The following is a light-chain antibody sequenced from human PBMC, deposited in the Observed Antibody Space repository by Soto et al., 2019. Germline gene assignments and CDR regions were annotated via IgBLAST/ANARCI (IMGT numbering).Light chain of an antibody. Sequence: IQMTQSPTSLSASVGDSVTITCRASQNIYTHLSWYQQKPGTPPKNLIYAASNLQSGVPSRFSGSGSGTDFSLTINSLQPEDLATYYCQQGDSPPITFGQGTRLDIK. CDR3: QQGDSPPIT. CDR1: QNIYTH. J-gene: IGKJ5*01. CDR2: AAS. V-gene: IGKV1-39*01.